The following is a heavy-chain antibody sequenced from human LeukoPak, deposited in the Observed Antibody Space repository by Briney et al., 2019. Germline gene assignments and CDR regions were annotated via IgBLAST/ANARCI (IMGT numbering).Heavy chain of an antibody. V-gene: IGHV3-30*04. CDR1: GYTLTELS. D-gene: IGHD3-22*01. CDR3: AREDSSGYSETFDY. CDR2: ISYDGSNK. Sequence: SCKVSGYTLTELSMHWVRQAPGKGLEWVAVISYDGSNKYYADSVKGRFTISRDNSKNTLYLQMNSLRAEDTAVYYCAREDSSGYSETFDYWGQGTLVTVSS. J-gene: IGHJ4*02.